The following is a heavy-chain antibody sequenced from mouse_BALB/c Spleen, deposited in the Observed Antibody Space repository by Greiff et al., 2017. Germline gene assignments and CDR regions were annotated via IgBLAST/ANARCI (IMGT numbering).Heavy chain of an antibody. CDR3: ARGRGGYDGYSAWFAY. D-gene: IGHD2-3*01. Sequence: EVKLVESGGGLVKPGGSLKLSCAASGFTFSSYAMSWVRQTPEKRLEWVASISSGGSTYYPDSVKGRFTISRDNARNILYLQMSSLRSEDTAMYYCARGRGGYDGYSAWFAYWGQGTLVTVSA. V-gene: IGHV5-6-5*01. CDR1: GFTFSSYA. J-gene: IGHJ3*01. CDR2: ISSGGST.